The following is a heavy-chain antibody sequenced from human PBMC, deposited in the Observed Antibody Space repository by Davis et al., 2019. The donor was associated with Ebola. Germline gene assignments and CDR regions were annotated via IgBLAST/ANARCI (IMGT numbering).Heavy chain of an antibody. CDR2: IWYDGSNK. V-gene: IGHV3-33*01. D-gene: IGHD3-3*01. CDR1: GFTFSSYG. J-gene: IGHJ6*02. Sequence: PGGSLRLSCAASGFTFSSYGMHWVRQAPGKGLEWVAVIWYDGSNKDYADSVKGRFTISRDNSKNTLYLQMSSLRAEDTALYYCAREYYDFWSGYYDFIYFYYGMDVWGQGTTVTVSS. CDR3: AREYYDFWSGYYDFIYFYYGMDV.